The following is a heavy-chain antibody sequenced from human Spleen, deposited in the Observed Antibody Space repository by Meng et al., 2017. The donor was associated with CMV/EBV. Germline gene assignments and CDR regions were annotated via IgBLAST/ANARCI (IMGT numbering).Heavy chain of an antibody. CDR1: GYTFSGHY. D-gene: IGHD2-2*01. V-gene: IGHV1-2*02. Sequence: ASVKGSCKASGYTFSGHYIHWVRQAPGQGLEWMGWINPKSRVTMNAQKFQGRVTLTRDTSINTAYMERSRLRSNDTAVYYCARAGTQSNVVVVPAVLNDYYGMDVWCPGTTVTVSS. CDR2: INPKSRVT. CDR3: ARAGTQSNVVVVPAVLNDYYGMDV. J-gene: IGHJ6*02.